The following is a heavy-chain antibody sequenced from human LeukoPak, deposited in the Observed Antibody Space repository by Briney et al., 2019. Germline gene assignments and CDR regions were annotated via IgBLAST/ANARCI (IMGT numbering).Heavy chain of an antibody. CDR1: GGSISSSSYY. CDR3: ASLPYDSSGYHRFDY. Sequence: SETLSLTCTVSGGSISSSSYYWSWIRQPAGKGLEWIGRIYTSGSTNYNPSLKSRVTMSVDTSKNQFSLKLSSVTAADTAVYYCASLPYDSSGYHRFDYWGQGTLVTVSS. V-gene: IGHV4-61*02. J-gene: IGHJ4*02. D-gene: IGHD3-22*01. CDR2: IYTSGST.